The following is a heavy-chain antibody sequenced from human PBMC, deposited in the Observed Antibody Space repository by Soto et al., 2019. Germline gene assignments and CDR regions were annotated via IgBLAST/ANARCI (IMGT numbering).Heavy chain of an antibody. CDR3: AKAIVVPAAILMAAAGTGAFDI. CDR2: ISGSGGST. V-gene: IGHV3-23*01. D-gene: IGHD2-2*01. J-gene: IGHJ3*02. Sequence: GGSLRLSCAASGFTFSSYAMSWVRQAPGKGLEWVSAISGSGGSTYYADSVKGRFTISRDNSKNTLYLQMNSLRAEDTAVYYCAKAIVVPAAILMAAAGTGAFDIWGQGTMVTVSS. CDR1: GFTFSSYA.